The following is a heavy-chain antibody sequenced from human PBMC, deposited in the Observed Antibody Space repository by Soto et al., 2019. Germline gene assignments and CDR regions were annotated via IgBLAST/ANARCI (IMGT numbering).Heavy chain of an antibody. CDR3: TKIAVSAGWGVDF. V-gene: IGHV3-48*02. Sequence: EVQLVESGGGLVQPGGSLRLSCVASGFMFDSYAMNWVRQAPGKGLEWVSYISLGGDRIYYAESLKVRITISRDNTRNSLSLQMNILSDEVMAVYYCTKIAVSAGWGVDFWGQGTLVTVSS. CDR1: GFMFDSYA. D-gene: IGHD6-19*01. J-gene: IGHJ4*02. CDR2: ISLGGDRI.